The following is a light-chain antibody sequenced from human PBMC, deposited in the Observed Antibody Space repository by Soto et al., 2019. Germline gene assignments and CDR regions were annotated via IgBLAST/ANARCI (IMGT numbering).Light chain of an antibody. Sequence: DIVLTQSPGTLSLSSGERATLSCRASQSVGSSYLAWYQQKPGQAPRLLIYGASNRATGIPDRFSGSGSGTDFTLPISRLEPEDFAVYYCQQFVFSPWTFGQGTKVKIK. CDR2: GAS. CDR1: QSVGSSY. J-gene: IGKJ1*01. CDR3: QQFVFSPWT. V-gene: IGKV3-20*01.